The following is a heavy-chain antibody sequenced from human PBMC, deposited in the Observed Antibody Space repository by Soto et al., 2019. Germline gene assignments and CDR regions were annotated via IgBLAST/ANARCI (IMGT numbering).Heavy chain of an antibody. CDR2: ISSSISTI. D-gene: IGHD3-10*01. V-gene: IGHV3-48*02. Sequence: EVQLVESGGGLVQPGGSLRLSCAASGFTFSSYNMNWVRQAPGKGLEWVSYISSSISTIYYADSVKGRFTISRDNAKNXLYLQMNSLRDEDTAVYYCGGSGSYPYYYYYDMDVWGQGTTVAVSS. J-gene: IGHJ6*02. CDR1: GFTFSSYN. CDR3: GGSGSYPYYYYYDMDV.